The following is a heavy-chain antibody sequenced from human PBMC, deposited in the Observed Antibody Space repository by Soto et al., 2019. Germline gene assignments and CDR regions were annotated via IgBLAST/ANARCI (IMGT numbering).Heavy chain of an antibody. CDR1: GITFSAYC. CDR2: IKKDGNEK. Sequence: GGSLRLSCEASGITFSAYCMTWVRQAPGKGQEWVANIKKDGNEKYSVDSVKGRFTISRDNAKSCLYLQMNSLTAVDTAIYYCVRGRGLDGSPYYYYYGMDVWGRGTTVTVSS. D-gene: IGHD1-26*01. J-gene: IGHJ6*02. CDR3: VRGRGLDGSPYYYYYGMDV. V-gene: IGHV3-7*03.